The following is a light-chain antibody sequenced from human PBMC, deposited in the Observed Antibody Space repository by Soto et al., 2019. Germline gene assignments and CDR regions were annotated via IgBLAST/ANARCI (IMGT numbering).Light chain of an antibody. J-gene: IGKJ5*01. CDR1: QSVSSNN. Sequence: EIVLTQSPGTLYLSPGETATLSCRASQSVSSNNLAWYHQKPGQTPSLLIYGASTRATGIPDRFSGSGSGTDFTLTISRLEPEDFTVYYCQQYDNSITFGQGTRLEIE. V-gene: IGKV3-20*01. CDR3: QQYDNSIT. CDR2: GAS.